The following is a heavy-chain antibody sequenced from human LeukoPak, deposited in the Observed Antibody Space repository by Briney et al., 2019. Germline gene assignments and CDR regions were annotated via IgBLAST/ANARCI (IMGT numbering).Heavy chain of an antibody. D-gene: IGHD3-3*01. J-gene: IGHJ4*02. CDR1: GFTFSSHA. Sequence: GGSLRLSCAASGFTFSSHAMSWVRQAPGKGLEWVSGISGSGDSTNYADSVKGRFTISRDNSRNTLYLQMNSLRAEDTAVYYCAKHGTYYDFWSGQNYFDYWGQGTLVTVSS. CDR2: ISGSGDST. V-gene: IGHV3-23*01. CDR3: AKHGTYYDFWSGQNYFDY.